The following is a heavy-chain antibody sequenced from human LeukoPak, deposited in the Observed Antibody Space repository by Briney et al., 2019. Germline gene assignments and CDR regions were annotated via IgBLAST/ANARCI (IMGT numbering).Heavy chain of an antibody. CDR1: GYAFIRYP. CDR3: ARERDTVLAPYFDY. V-gene: IGHV1-18*01. D-gene: IGHD3-3*01. CDR2: ISTYNGDT. Sequence: GASVKVSCKASGYAFIRYPIIWVRQAPGQGLEWMGWISTYNGDTTYAQKFQDRVSMTTDTSTGTASMELRSLRSDDTAVCYCARERDTVLAPYFDYWGQGTLVTVSP. J-gene: IGHJ4*02.